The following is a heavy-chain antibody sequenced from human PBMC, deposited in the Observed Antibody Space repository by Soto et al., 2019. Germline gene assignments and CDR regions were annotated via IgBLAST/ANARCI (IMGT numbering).Heavy chain of an antibody. Sequence: SQTLSLTCAISGDSVSSNSAAWNWIRQSPSRGLEWLGRTYYRSKWYNDYAVSVKSRITINPDTSKNQFSLQLNSVTPEDTVVYFCARTLSSSAENWFDPWGQETLVTVSS. V-gene: IGHV6-1*01. D-gene: IGHD6-6*01. CDR3: ARTLSSSAENWFDP. J-gene: IGHJ5*02. CDR1: GDSVSSNSAA. CDR2: TYYRSKWYN.